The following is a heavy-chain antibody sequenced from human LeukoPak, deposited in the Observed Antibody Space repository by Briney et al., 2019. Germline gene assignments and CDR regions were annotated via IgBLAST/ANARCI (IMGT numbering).Heavy chain of an antibody. CDR3: AKGGFIVVVTSEYDY. CDR1: GFTFSSCA. D-gene: IGHD3-22*01. V-gene: IGHV3-23*01. J-gene: IGHJ4*02. CDR2: ISGSGGST. Sequence: GGSLRLSCAASGFTFSSCAMSWVRQAPGKGLEWVSAISGSGGSTYYADSVKGRFTISRDNSKNTLYLQMNSLRAEDTAVYYCAKGGFIVVVTSEYDYWGQGTLATVSS.